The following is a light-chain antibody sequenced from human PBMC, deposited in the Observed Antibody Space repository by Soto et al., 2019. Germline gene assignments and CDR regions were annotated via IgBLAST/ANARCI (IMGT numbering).Light chain of an antibody. Sequence: QSVLTQPPSVSGARGQRVTISCTGSSSNIGAGYDVHWYQQLPGTAPKLLMYGNSNRPSGVPDRFSGSKSGTSASLAITGLQAEDEADYYCQSYDSSLSGSEVFGTGTKLTVL. CDR2: GNS. V-gene: IGLV1-40*01. CDR1: SSNIGAGYD. J-gene: IGLJ1*01. CDR3: QSYDSSLSGSEV.